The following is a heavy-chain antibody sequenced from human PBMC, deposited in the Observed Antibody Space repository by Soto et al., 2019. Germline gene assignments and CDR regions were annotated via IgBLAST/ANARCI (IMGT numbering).Heavy chain of an antibody. V-gene: IGHV1-18*04. D-gene: IGHD2-21*02. CDR2: ISAYNGNT. CDR1: GYTFTSYG. CDR3: ARSAVVTAIGTYYFDY. J-gene: IGHJ4*02. Sequence: ASVKVSCKASGYTFTSYGISWVRQAPGQGLEWMEWISAYNGNTNYAQKLQGRVTMTTDTSTSTAYMELRSLRSDDTAVYYCARSAVVTAIGTYYFDYWGQGTLVTVSS.